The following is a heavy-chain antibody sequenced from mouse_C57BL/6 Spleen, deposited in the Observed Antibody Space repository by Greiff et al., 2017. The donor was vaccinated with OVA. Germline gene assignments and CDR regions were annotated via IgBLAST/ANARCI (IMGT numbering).Heavy chain of an antibody. V-gene: IGHV1-50*01. CDR3: SREVAGTDYFDY. CDR1: GYTFTSYW. J-gene: IGHJ2*01. Sequence: QVQLQQPGAELVKPGASVKLSCKASGYTFTSYWMQWVKQRPGQGLEWIGEIDPSASYTNYNQKFKGKATLTVDTSSSTAYMQLSSLTSEDSAVYACSREVAGTDYFDYWGQGTTLTVSS. D-gene: IGHD4-1*01. CDR2: IDPSASYT.